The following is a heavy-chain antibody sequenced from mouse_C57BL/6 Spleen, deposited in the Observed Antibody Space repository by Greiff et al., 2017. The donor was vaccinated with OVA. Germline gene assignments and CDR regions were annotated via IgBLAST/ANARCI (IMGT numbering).Heavy chain of an antibody. J-gene: IGHJ3*01. Sequence: EVQVVESGGGLVKPGGSLKLSCAASRFTFSDYGMHWVRQAPEKGLEWFAYISSGSSTIYYADTVKGRFTISRDNAKNTLFLQMTSLRSEDTAMYYCARKGEIYYGNYGFAYWGQGTLVTVSA. V-gene: IGHV5-17*01. D-gene: IGHD2-1*01. CDR3: ARKGEIYYGNYGFAY. CDR2: ISSGSSTI. CDR1: RFTFSDYG.